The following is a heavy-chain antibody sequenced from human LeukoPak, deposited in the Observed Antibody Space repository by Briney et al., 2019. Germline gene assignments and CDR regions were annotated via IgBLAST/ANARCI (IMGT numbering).Heavy chain of an antibody. CDR3: ARGRKWLSNTLNY. CDR1: GGTFSSYA. CDR2: MNPNSGNT. J-gene: IGHJ4*02. V-gene: IGHV1-8*02. D-gene: IGHD3-22*01. Sequence: GASVKVSCKASGGTFSSYAISWVRQATGQGLEWMGWMNPNSGNTGYAQKFQGRVTMTRNTSISTAYMELSSLRSEDTAVYYCARGRKWLSNTLNYWGQGTLVTVSS.